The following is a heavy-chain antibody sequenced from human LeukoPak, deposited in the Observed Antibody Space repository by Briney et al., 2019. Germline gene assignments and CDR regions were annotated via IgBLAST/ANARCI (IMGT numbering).Heavy chain of an antibody. CDR1: GGSISSSSYY. J-gene: IGHJ3*02. Sequence: PSETLSLTCTASGGSISSSSYYWGWIRQPPGKGLEWIGSIYYSGSTYHNPSLKSRVTISVDTSKNQFSLKLSSVTAADTAVYYCARHTYGGNYPGGAFDIWGQGTMVTVSS. D-gene: IGHD4-23*01. CDR2: IYYSGST. CDR3: ARHTYGGNYPGGAFDI. V-gene: IGHV4-39*01.